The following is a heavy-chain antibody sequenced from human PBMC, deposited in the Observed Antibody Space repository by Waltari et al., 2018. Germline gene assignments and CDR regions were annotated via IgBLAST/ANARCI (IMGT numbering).Heavy chain of an antibody. Sequence: EVQVMESGGALVQPGGSLRLSCVVSELTFSKYWMTWVRQAEGRGGGWGGNINYDGSEKNYGDSVRGRFTISRDNARNTVYLQMNSLRSEDTAVYYCATFRWLGYWGQGTQVTVSS. CDR1: ELTFSKYW. D-gene: IGHD3-10*01. CDR2: INYDGSEK. J-gene: IGHJ4*02. V-gene: IGHV3-7*03. CDR3: ATFRWLGY.